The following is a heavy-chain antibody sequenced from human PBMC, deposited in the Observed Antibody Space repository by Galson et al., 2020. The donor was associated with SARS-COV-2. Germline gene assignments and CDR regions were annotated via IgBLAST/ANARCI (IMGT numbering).Heavy chain of an antibody. D-gene: IGHD2-15*01. CDR1: GFSVGTNGMC. CDR2: IDWDDDT. V-gene: IGHV2-70*01. J-gene: IGHJ2*01. CDR3: ARGRRRPAGLTWYFDL. Sequence: SGPTLVKPTQTLTLTCTFSGFSVGTNGMCVSWIRQPPGKALEWLALIDWDDDTYYSTSLKTRLTISKDTSKNQVVLTMTNMDPVDTATYYCARGRRRPAGLTWYFDLWGRGTLVTVSS.